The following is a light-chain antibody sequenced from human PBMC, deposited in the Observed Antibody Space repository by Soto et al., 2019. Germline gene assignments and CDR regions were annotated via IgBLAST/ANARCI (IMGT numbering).Light chain of an antibody. CDR3: HQYNYYRPT. J-gene: IGKJ1*01. CDR1: QPISTW. CDR2: DAS. Sequence: DIQVTQSPSTLSASVGDRVTITCRASQPISTWLAWYQEKPGKAPKLLIYDASSLEGGVPSRFSGSGSGTEFTLTISSLQPDDFATYYCHQYNYYRPTFXQGTKVDIK. V-gene: IGKV1-5*01.